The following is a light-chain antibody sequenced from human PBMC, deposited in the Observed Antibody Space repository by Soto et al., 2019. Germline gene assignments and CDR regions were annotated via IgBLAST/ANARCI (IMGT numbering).Light chain of an antibody. V-gene: IGLV2-14*03. CDR1: SSDIGANNF. J-gene: IGLJ2*01. Sequence: QSVLTQPASVSGSPGQSITISCTGTSSDIGANNFVSWYQQHPGKAPKVIIYEVTNRPSGISNRFSGSKSGNTASLTISGLQAEDEADYYCNSYTNTGARVFGGGTKLTVL. CDR3: NSYTNTGARV. CDR2: EVT.